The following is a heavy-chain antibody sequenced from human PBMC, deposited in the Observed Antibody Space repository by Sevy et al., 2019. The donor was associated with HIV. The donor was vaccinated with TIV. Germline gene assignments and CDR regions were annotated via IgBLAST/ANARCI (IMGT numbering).Heavy chain of an antibody. CDR2: IKQDGSEK. Sequence: GGSLRLSCAASGFTFSSYWMSWVRQAPGKGLEWVATIKQDGSEKYYVDSVKGRFTISRDNAKNSLYLQMNSLRAEDTAVYYCARDLKRSITMIVPGAFDIWGQGTMVTVSS. V-gene: IGHV3-7*01. J-gene: IGHJ3*02. CDR3: ARDLKRSITMIVPGAFDI. D-gene: IGHD3-22*01. CDR1: GFTFSSYW.